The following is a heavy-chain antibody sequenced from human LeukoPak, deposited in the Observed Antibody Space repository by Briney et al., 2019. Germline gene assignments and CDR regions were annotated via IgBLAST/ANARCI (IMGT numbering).Heavy chain of an antibody. CDR3: ARDSSGLDY. D-gene: IGHD6-19*01. CDR1: GFPFKSNY. CDR2: IYSGGST. Sequence: GGSLDLSLAASGFPFKSNYMSWVRQAPGKGLEWVSVIYSGGSTYYADSVKGRFTISRDNSKNTLYLQMNSLRAEDTAVYYCARDSSGLDYWGQGTLVTVSS. V-gene: IGHV3-53*05. J-gene: IGHJ4*02.